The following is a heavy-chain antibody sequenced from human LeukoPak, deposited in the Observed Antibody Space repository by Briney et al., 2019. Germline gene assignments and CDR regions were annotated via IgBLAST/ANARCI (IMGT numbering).Heavy chain of an antibody. CDR2: MNPNSGNT. D-gene: IGHD3-10*02. Sequence: ALVKVSCKASGYTFTSYDINWVRQATGQGLEWMGWMNPNSGNTGYAQKFQGRVTMTRNTSISTAYMELSSLRSEDTAVYYCASVRGATGGAFDIWGQGTMVTVSS. V-gene: IGHV1-8*01. CDR3: ASVRGATGGAFDI. J-gene: IGHJ3*02. CDR1: GYTFTSYD.